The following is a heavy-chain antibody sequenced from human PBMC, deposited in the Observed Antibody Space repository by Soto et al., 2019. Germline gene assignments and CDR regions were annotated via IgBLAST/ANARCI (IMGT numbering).Heavy chain of an antibody. Sequence: EVQLLESGGGLVQPGGSLRLSCAASGFTFSTYAMSWVRQAPGKGLEWVSAISASDGSTFYADSVKGRFTISRDNSKNTLYLQMNRLRAEDTALYYCAKLTSYTSGWAAYWGQGTLVTVSS. D-gene: IGHD6-19*01. V-gene: IGHV3-23*01. CDR2: ISASDGST. J-gene: IGHJ4*02. CDR1: GFTFSTYA. CDR3: AKLTSYTSGWAAY.